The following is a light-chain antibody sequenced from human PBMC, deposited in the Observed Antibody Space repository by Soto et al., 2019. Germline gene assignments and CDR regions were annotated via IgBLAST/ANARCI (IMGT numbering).Light chain of an antibody. CDR2: GAS. CDR1: QTVGSD. CDR3: QQYNSYSRT. Sequence: EIVMTQSPATLSVSPGERATLSCRASQTVGSDLAWYQQKPGLPPRLLIYGASSRATGFPARFSGSGSGTEFTLTISSLQSEDFATYYCQQYNSYSRTFGQGTKVEIK. J-gene: IGKJ1*01. V-gene: IGKV3-15*01.